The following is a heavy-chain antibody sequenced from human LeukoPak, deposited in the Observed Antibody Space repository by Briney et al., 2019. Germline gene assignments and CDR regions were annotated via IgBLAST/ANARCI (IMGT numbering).Heavy chain of an antibody. Sequence: SETLSLTCAVSGGSISYYYWSWIRQPPGKGLEWIGYIYYSGSTNYKSSLKSQVTISVDTSKNQFSLKLRSVTAADTAVYYCARTTEGGYNYGYFYYYYMDVWGKGTTVTISS. V-gene: IGHV4-59*01. D-gene: IGHD5-18*01. CDR2: IYYSGST. J-gene: IGHJ6*03. CDR1: GGSISYYY. CDR3: ARTTEGGYNYGYFYYYYMDV.